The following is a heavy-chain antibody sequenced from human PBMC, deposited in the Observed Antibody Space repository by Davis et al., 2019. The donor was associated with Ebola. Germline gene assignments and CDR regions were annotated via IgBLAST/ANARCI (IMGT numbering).Heavy chain of an antibody. CDR2: ISGRGDNL. D-gene: IGHD4/OR15-4a*01. J-gene: IGHJ4*02. CDR3: AKGLHVSMVRYFDS. CDR1: GFTFSDYG. V-gene: IGHV3-23*01. Sequence: GESLKISCTASGFTFSDYGLGWVRQAPGKALEWVSIISGRGDNLYYTDSVKGRFTVSRDNSDNTLFLHMNSLRVEDTAVYYCAKGLHVSMVRYFDSWGQGTLVTVSS.